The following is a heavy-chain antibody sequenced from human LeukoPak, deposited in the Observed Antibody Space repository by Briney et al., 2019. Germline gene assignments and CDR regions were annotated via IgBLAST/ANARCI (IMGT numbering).Heavy chain of an antibody. CDR3: ARGGAAAGIFGEY. CDR2: INPNSGGT. D-gene: IGHD6-13*01. J-gene: IGHJ4*02. CDR1: GYTFTGYY. Sequence: ASVTVSCKASGYTFTGYYMHWVRQAPGKGLEWMGWINPNSGGTNYAQKFQGRVTMTRDTSISTAYMELSRLRSDDTAVYYCARGGAAAGIFGEYWGQGTLVTVSS. V-gene: IGHV1-2*02.